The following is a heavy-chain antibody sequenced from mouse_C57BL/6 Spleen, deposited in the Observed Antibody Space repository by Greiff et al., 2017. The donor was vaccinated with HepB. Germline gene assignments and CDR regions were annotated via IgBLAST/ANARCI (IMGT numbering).Heavy chain of an antibody. J-gene: IGHJ2*01. CDR1: GYTFTSYW. Sequence: QVQLQQPGTELVKPGASVKLSCKASGYTFTSYWMHWVKQRPGQGLEWIGNINPSNGGTNYNEKFKSKDTLTVDKSSSTAYMQLSSLTSEDSAVYYCAREGEYGSSYYYFDYWGQGTTLTVSS. D-gene: IGHD1-1*01. CDR2: INPSNGGT. V-gene: IGHV1-53*01. CDR3: AREGEYGSSYYYFDY.